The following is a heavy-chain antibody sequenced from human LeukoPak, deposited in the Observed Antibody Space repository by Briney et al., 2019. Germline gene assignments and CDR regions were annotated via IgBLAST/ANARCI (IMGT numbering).Heavy chain of an antibody. D-gene: IGHD2-21*01. Sequence: PSETLSLTCTVSGDSISSSSNYWGWIRQPPEKGLEWIGSIHYSGSTYYNPSVGGRVTISVDTSKNQFSLKLSSVTAANTAVYYCARLGIPWYYFDRWGQGTLVTVSS. CDR2: IHYSGST. J-gene: IGHJ4*02. V-gene: IGHV4-39*01. CDR1: GDSISSSSNY. CDR3: ARLGIPWYYFDR.